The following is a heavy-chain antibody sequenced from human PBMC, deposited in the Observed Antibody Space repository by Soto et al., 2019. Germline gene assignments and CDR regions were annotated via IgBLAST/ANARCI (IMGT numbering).Heavy chain of an antibody. CDR1: GYTFTGYY. J-gene: IGHJ4*02. CDR2: INPNSGGT. V-gene: IGHV1-2*02. D-gene: IGHD6-6*01. CDR3: ARGGSSSLDY. Sequence: QVQLVQSGAEVKKPGASVKVSCKASGYTFTGYYMHWVRQAPGQGPEWMGWINPNSGGTTYAQKFQGRVTVTRVTSISTAYMELSSLRSDDTAVYYCARGGSSSLDYCGQGTLVTVSS.